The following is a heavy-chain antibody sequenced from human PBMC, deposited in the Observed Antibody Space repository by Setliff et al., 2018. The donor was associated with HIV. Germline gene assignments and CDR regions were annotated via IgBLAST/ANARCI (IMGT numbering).Heavy chain of an antibody. CDR3: ASVYSYGPNPYYYDGMDV. V-gene: IGHV1-69*10. CDR1: GGTFSSYA. CDR2: IIPILGIA. Sequence: SVKVSCKASGGTFSSYAISWVRQAPGQGLEWMGGIIPILGIANYAQKFQGRVTITADKSTSTAYMELSSLRSEDTAVYYCASVYSYGPNPYYYDGMDVWGQGTTVTVSS. J-gene: IGHJ6*02. D-gene: IGHD5-18*01.